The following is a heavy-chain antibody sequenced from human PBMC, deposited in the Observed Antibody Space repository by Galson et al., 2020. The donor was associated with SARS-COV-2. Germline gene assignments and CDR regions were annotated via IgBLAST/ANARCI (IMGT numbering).Heavy chain of an antibody. Sequence: GESLKICCQGSGYSFSSKWNGWVRQMPGKGLEWMGIIYPGDSDTRYSPSFQGQVTISADKSISTAYLQWSSLKASDTAIYYCARGYYFLDIWGQGTMVTVSS. J-gene: IGHJ3*02. V-gene: IGHV5-51*01. D-gene: IGHD3-10*01. CDR3: ARGYYFLDI. CDR2: IYPGDSDT. CDR1: GYSFSSKW.